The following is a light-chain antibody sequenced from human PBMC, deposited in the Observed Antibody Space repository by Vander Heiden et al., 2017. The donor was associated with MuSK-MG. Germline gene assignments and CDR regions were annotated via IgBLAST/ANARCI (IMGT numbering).Light chain of an antibody. V-gene: IGLV2-14*03. J-gene: IGLJ3*02. CDR2: DVS. Sequence: QSALIQPASVSGSPGQSLTISCTGPTAAVAGYNYVTWYQQHAGKAPRLLLYDVSERPSGVSSRFSGSKSGNTASLSISGLQAEDEALYYCSSYTSVDSLVFGGGTKVTVL. CDR1: TAAVAGYNY. CDR3: SSYTSVDSLV.